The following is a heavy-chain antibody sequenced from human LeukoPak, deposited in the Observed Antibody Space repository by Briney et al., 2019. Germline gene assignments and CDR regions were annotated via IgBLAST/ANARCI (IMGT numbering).Heavy chain of an antibody. CDR2: ISRSSSTK. D-gene: IGHD6-13*01. CDR3: ARGYLADYSGSWIDETIFDQ. CDR1: GFSFTSYS. Sequence: GGSLRLSCAASGFSFTSYSMNWVRQAPGKGLEWVAFISRSSSTKYFADSVKSRFSISRDTAKNTLYLQMNSLRAEDTAVYYCARGYLADYSGSWIDETIFDQWGQGTLVTVSS. J-gene: IGHJ4*02. V-gene: IGHV3-48*01.